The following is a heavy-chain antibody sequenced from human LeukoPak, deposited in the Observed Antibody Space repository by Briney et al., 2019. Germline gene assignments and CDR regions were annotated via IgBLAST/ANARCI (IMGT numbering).Heavy chain of an antibody. CDR2: IIPILGIA. CDR3: ATPTFYDSSGYYYFDY. CDR1: GGTFSSYA. D-gene: IGHD3-22*01. J-gene: IGHJ4*02. Sequence: RASVTVSCKSSGGTFSSYAISWVRQAPAQGLEWMGRIIPILGIANYAQKFQGRVTITADKSTSTAYMELSSLRSEDTAVYYCATPTFYDSSGYYYFDYWGQGTLVTVSS. V-gene: IGHV1-69*04.